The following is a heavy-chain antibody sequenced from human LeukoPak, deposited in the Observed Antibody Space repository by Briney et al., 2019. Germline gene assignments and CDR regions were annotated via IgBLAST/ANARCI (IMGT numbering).Heavy chain of an antibody. J-gene: IGHJ6*03. CDR3: QMATIGVIYYYYYYMDV. CDR1: GFTFGDYA. D-gene: IGHD5-24*01. CDR2: IRSKAYGGTT. Sequence: GGSLRLSCTASGFTFGDYAMSWFRQAPGKELEWVGFIRSKAYGGTTEYAASVKGRFTISRDDSKSIAYLQMNSLKTEDTAVYYCQMATIGVIYYYYYYMDVWGKGTTVTVSS. V-gene: IGHV3-49*03.